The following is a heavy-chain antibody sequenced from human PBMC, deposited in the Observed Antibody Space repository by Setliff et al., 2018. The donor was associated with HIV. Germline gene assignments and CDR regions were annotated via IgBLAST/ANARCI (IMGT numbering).Heavy chain of an antibody. V-gene: IGHV3-30*04. CDR1: GFTFGSYA. Sequence: GGSLRLSCAASGFTFGSYAMHWVRQAPGKGLEWVAVISYDGSYKYYADSVKGRFTISRDNSKNSLYLQMNGLRVEDTGVYYCARDNLYYNLYDGSPVYGMDVWGQGTTVTVSS. J-gene: IGHJ6*02. D-gene: IGHD3-3*01. CDR3: ARDNLYYNLYDGSPVYGMDV. CDR2: ISYDGSYK.